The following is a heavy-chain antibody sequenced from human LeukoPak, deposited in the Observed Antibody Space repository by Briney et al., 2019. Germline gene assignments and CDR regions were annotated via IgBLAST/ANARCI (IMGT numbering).Heavy chain of an antibody. V-gene: IGHV5-51*01. D-gene: IGHD1-26*01. CDR3: ARPKVGAIHLYDAFDI. J-gene: IGHJ3*02. CDR1: GYSFTSYW. Sequence: GESLKISCKGSGYSFTSYWIGWVRQMPGKGLEWMGIIYPGDSDTRYSPSFQGQVTISADKSISTAYLQWSSLKASDTAMYYCARPKVGAIHLYDAFDIWGQGTMVTVSS. CDR2: IYPGDSDT.